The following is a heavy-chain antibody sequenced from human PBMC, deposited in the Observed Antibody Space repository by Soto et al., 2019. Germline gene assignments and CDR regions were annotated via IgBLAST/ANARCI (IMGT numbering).Heavy chain of an antibody. J-gene: IGHJ5*02. V-gene: IGHV3-33*01. Sequence: QAQLLESGGGVVQPGTSLRLSCAASGFTFSTYVMHWVRQAPGKGLEWVAVIWQDGRNKNYADSVKGRFTISRDNCKKPLYLQMTSLRGEDTDEYYCASEPTHYAHDLWGEGAMVTVSS. D-gene: IGHD2-2*01. CDR2: IWQDGRNK. CDR3: ASEPTHYAHDL. CDR1: GFTFSTYV.